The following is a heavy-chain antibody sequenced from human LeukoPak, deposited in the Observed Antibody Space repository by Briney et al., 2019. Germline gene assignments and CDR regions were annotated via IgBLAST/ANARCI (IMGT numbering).Heavy chain of an antibody. V-gene: IGHV3-72*01. Sequence: GGSLRLSCAASGFIFSDYYMDWVRQAPGKGLEWVGRSRNKPNSYTTEYAASVKGRFTISRDESKNSVYLQMNSLKIEDTAVYYRTRGYCSSTKCPIYYGMDVWGQGTTVTVSS. CDR1: GFIFSDYY. CDR2: SRNKPNSYTT. CDR3: TRGYCSSTKCPIYYGMDV. J-gene: IGHJ6*02. D-gene: IGHD2-2*01.